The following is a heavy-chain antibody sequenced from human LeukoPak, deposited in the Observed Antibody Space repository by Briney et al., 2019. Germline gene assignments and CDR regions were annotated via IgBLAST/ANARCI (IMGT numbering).Heavy chain of an antibody. CDR1: GYIFTNYY. D-gene: IGHD6-6*01. J-gene: IGHJ4*02. CDR3: ARTAARRFDY. Sequence: GASVKVSCKASGYIFTNYYIHWVRQAPGQGLEWMGIINPTGGSTTYAQKFQGRVTMTRDTSTSTVYMELSSLRSDDTAVYYCARTAARRFDYWGRGTLVTVSS. V-gene: IGHV1-46*01. CDR2: INPTGGST.